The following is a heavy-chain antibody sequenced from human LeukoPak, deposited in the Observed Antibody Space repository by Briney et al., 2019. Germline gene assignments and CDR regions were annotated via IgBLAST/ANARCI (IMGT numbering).Heavy chain of an antibody. J-gene: IGHJ6*03. D-gene: IGHD6-19*01. V-gene: IGHV1-69*05. CDR1: GGTFSSYA. CDR2: IIPIFGTV. Sequence: SVKVSCKASGGTFSSYAISWVRQAPGQGLEWMGGIIPIFGTVNYAQKFQGRVTITTDESTSTAYMELSSLRSEDTAVYYCARVKFEYSSGWYYYYYMDVWGKGTTVTVSS. CDR3: ARVKFEYSSGWYYYYYMDV.